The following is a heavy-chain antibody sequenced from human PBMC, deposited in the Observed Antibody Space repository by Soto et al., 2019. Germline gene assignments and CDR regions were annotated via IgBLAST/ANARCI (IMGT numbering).Heavy chain of an antibody. CDR2: ISSTSNTI. V-gene: IGHV3-48*01. J-gene: IGHJ5*02. CDR1: GFTFSSYS. CDR3: SRWWGAGATNWFDP. D-gene: IGHD2-8*02. Sequence: GGSLRLSCAASGFTFSSYSMNWVRQAPGKGLEWLSYISSTSNTIYYADSVKGRFTISRDNAKNSLFLQMNSLRVEDMAVYYCSRWWGAGATNWFDPWGQGTLVTVSS.